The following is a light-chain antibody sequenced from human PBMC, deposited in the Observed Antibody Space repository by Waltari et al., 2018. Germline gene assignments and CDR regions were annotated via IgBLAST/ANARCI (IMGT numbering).Light chain of an antibody. Sequence: QSALTQPASVSGSPGQAITISCTGTGSDIGGYNYVSWYQQHPGKAPKLLIYGVRSRSSGVSNRFSGSESGYAASLTISGLQAEDEAHYYCSSFTSTNTWVFGGGTKLTVL. CDR2: GVR. V-gene: IGLV2-14*03. J-gene: IGLJ3*02. CDR3: SSFTSTNTWV. CDR1: GSDIGGYNY.